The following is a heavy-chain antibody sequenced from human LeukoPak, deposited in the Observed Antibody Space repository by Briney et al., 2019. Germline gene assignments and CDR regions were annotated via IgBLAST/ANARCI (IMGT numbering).Heavy chain of an antibody. J-gene: IGHJ5*02. CDR1: GGSINTPNYY. CDR2: IHYTGST. CDR3: ARGGYYGLGNDFRFDP. V-gene: IGHV4-61*01. Sequence: PSETLSLTCTVSGGSINTPNYYWSWIRQPPGKGLECIGYIHYTGSTNYNPSLKSRVTISVDTSKNQFSLKLTSVTAADTAIYYCARGGYYGLGNDFRFDPWGQGTLVTVSS. D-gene: IGHD3-10*01.